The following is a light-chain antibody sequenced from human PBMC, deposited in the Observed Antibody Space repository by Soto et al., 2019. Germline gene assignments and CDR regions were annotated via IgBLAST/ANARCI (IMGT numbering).Light chain of an antibody. CDR3: QQRSNWPPT. CDR1: QSISSY. CDR2: DAS. J-gene: IGKJ4*01. Sequence: EIVLTQSPATLSLSPGERATLSCRASQSISSYLAWYQQKPGQAPRLLIYDASNRATGIPARFSGGGTGTDFTLTIRSLEPEDFAVYYRQQRSNWPPTFGGGTKVEIK. V-gene: IGKV3-11*01.